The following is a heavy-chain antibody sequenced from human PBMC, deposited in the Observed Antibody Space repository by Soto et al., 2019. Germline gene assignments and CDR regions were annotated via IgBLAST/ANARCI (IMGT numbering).Heavy chain of an antibody. Sequence: APVTLSFPASGYTSRSYAMHSVRQAHGKRLEWMGWINAGNGNTKYSQKFQGRVTITRDTSASTAYMELSSLRSEDTAVYYCARVRRDYSNIYYFDYCGQGTLVTVSS. CDR2: INAGNGNT. CDR1: GYTSRSYA. J-gene: IGHJ4*02. CDR3: ARVRRDYSNIYYFDY. V-gene: IGHV1-3*01. D-gene: IGHD4-4*01.